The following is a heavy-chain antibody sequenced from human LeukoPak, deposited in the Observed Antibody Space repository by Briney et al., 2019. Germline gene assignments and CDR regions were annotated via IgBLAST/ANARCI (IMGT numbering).Heavy chain of an antibody. J-gene: IGHJ3*02. V-gene: IGHV4-59*11. CDR3: ARDLLWFGESRNDAFDI. Sequence: KPSETLSLTCTVSGGSISSHHWSWIRQPPGKGLEWIGYIYYSGSTNYNPSLKSRVTISVDTSKTQFSLKLSSVTAADTAVYYCARDLLWFGESRNDAFDIWGQGTMVTVSS. CDR1: GGSISSHH. D-gene: IGHD3-10*01. CDR2: IYYSGST.